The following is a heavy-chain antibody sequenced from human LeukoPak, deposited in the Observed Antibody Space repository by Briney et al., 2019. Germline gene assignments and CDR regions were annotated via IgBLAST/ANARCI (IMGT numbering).Heavy chain of an antibody. D-gene: IGHD5-24*01. CDR3: ARRIQGMAPYYFDY. J-gene: IGHJ4*02. CDR1: RFTFSSYW. Sequence: QPGGSLRLPCTASRFTFSSYWMHWVRQAPGKGLVWVSRINSDGGSTSYADSVKGRFTISRDNAKNTLYLQMNSLRAEDTAVYYCARRIQGMAPYYFDYWGQGTLVTVPS. CDR2: INSDGGST. V-gene: IGHV3-74*01.